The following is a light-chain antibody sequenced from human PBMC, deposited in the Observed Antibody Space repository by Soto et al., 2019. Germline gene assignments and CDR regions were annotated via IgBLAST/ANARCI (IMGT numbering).Light chain of an antibody. CDR1: QKISSY. V-gene: IGKV1-39*01. CDR2: AAS. J-gene: IGKJ1*01. Sequence: DIQLTQSPSSLSASLGDRVIITCRASQKISSYLNWYQHKPGKAPKLLIYAASTLQSGVPSKFSGSGSGTDFTLTISSLQPEDPATYYCQQSYSLPWTFGQGTKVEIK. CDR3: QQSYSLPWT.